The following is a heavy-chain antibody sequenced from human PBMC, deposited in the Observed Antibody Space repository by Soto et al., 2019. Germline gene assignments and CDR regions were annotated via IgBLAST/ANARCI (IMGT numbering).Heavy chain of an antibody. J-gene: IGHJ4*02. CDR2: ISQSGNT. D-gene: IGHD6-6*01. Sequence: SETLSLTCSIYSGSFSGYYWSWIRQPPGKELEWIGEISQSGNTNYSPSLKSRVSISIDTSKKQFSLNLASVSAADTAVYYCARAPKVSGSSQTRPDFWGQGTLVTVSS. CDR1: SGSFSGYY. CDR3: ARAPKVSGSSQTRPDF. V-gene: IGHV4-34*01.